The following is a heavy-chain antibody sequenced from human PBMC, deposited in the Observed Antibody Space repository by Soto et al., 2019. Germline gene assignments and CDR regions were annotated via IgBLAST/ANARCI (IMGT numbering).Heavy chain of an antibody. CDR3: ARRYSGSGYYES. D-gene: IGHD5-12*01. V-gene: IGHV4-34*01. CDR2: INQSGTT. CDR1: GVSFSGYF. Sequence: QAQLQQWGAGLLKPSETLSLTCSFHGVSFSGYFWSWIRRPPGKGLEWIGEINQSGTTHYNPSLKSRLTISVNTSTNQISLNLTSVTAADTAVYYCARRYSGSGYYESWGQGSPVTISP. J-gene: IGHJ4*02.